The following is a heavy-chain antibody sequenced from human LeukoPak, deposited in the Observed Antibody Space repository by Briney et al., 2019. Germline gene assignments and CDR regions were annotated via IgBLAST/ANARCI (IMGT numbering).Heavy chain of an antibody. V-gene: IGHV1-2*02. CDR3: ARDGRIAAAVYYFDY. CDR1: GYTFTGYY. Sequence: ASVKVSRKASGYTFTGYYMHWVRQAPGQGLEWMEWINPNSGGTNYAQKFQGRVTMTRDTSISTAYMELSRLRSDDTAVYYCARDGRIAAAVYYFDYWGQGTLVTVSS. CDR2: INPNSGGT. J-gene: IGHJ4*02. D-gene: IGHD6-13*01.